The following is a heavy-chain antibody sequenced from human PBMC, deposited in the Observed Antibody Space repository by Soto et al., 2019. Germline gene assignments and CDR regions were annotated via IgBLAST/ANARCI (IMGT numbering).Heavy chain of an antibody. CDR2: MNPNSGNT. D-gene: IGHD6-13*01. J-gene: IGHJ6*02. CDR1: GYTFTSYD. V-gene: IGHV1-8*01. CDR3: ARWWCSSSWSGYYYYGMDV. Sequence: ASVKVSCKASGYTFTSYDINWVRQATGQGLEWMGWMNPNSGNTGYAQKFQGRVTMTRNTSISTAYMELSSLRSEDTAVYYCARWWCSSSWSGYYYYGMDVWGQGTTVTVSS.